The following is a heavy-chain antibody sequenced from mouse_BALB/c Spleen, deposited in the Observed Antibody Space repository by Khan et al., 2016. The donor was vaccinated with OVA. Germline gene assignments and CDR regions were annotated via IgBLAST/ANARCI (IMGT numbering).Heavy chain of an antibody. CDR3: ARRDYGSSYGFAY. V-gene: IGHV2-4*02. D-gene: IGHD1-1*01. CDR2: IWSGGST. J-gene: IGHJ3*01. Sequence: QVQLKESGPGLVQPSQSLSITCTVSDFSLTNYGVHWVRQSPGQGLEWLGVIWSGGSTDYNVAFISRLSITKDNSKSQVFFKMNSLQVDDTAIYSCARRDYGSSYGFAYWGQGTLVTVSA. CDR1: DFSLTNYG.